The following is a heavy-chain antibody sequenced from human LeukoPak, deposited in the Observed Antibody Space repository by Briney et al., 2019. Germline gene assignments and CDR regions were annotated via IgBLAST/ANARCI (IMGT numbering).Heavy chain of an antibody. CDR3: ARHKSYGPYRGWFDP. CDR2: IYYSGST. J-gene: IGHJ5*02. Sequence: PSETLSLTCTVSGGSISSSSYYWGWIRQPPGKGLEWIVSIYYSGSTYYNPSLKSRVTISVDTSKNQFSLKLSSVTAADTAVYYCARHKSYGPYRGWFDPWGQGTLVTVSS. V-gene: IGHV4-39*01. D-gene: IGHD1-26*01. CDR1: GGSISSSSYY.